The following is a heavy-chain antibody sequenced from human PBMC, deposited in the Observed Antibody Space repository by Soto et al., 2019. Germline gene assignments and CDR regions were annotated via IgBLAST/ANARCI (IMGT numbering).Heavy chain of an antibody. CDR2: IYYSGST. CDR1: GGSISSGDYY. D-gene: IGHD4-4*01. CDR3: ARAPYSINAIDY. J-gene: IGHJ4*02. Sequence: SETLSLTCTVSGGSISSGDYYWSWIRQPPGKGLEWIGYIYYSGSTYYNPSLKSRVTISVDTSKNQFSLKLSSVTAADTAVYYCARAPYSINAIDYWGQGTLVTVSS. V-gene: IGHV4-30-4*01.